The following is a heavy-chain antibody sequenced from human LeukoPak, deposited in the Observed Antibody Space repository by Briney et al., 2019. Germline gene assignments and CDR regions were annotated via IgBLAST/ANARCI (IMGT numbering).Heavy chain of an antibody. D-gene: IGHD1-26*01. Sequence: GGSLRLSCIGSEFTFNKYWMNWVRQAPGQGLEWVANINQDGSDKNYLDSVKGRFTISRDNAKSSFYLQMNSLRVEDSGVYYCVRADLWLGGGAAHFDYWGQGTLVTVSS. CDR1: EFTFNKYW. J-gene: IGHJ4*02. CDR2: INQDGSDK. V-gene: IGHV3-7*01. CDR3: VRADLWLGGGAAHFDY.